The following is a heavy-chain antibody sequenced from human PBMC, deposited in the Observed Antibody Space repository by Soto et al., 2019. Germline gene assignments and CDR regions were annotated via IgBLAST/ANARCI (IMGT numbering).Heavy chain of an antibody. V-gene: IGHV3-23*01. D-gene: IGHD3-22*01. CDR2: ISGCGGST. J-gene: IGHJ4*02. Sequence: GSLRLSCAASGFTFSSYAMSWVRQAPGEGLELVSAISGCGGSTYYADSVKGRFTISRDNSKNTLYLQMNSLRAEDTAVYYCAKTASGYHQHPLDYWGQGTLVTVSS. CDR3: AKTASGYHQHPLDY. CDR1: GFTFSSYA.